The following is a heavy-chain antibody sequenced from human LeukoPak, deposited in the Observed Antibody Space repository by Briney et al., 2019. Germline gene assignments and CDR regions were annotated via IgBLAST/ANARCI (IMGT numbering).Heavy chain of an antibody. CDR2: IYYSGST. CDR3: ARDRYCSGGSCSRKPTYFDY. V-gene: IGHV4-59*12. Sequence: SDTLSLTCAVSGVSISSYYWSWLRQPPGKGLEWIGYIYYSGSTNYNPSLKSRVTMSVDTSKNPFSLKLSSVTAADTAVYYCARDRYCSGGSCSRKPTYFDYWGQGTLVTVSS. D-gene: IGHD2-15*01. CDR1: GVSISSYY. J-gene: IGHJ4*02.